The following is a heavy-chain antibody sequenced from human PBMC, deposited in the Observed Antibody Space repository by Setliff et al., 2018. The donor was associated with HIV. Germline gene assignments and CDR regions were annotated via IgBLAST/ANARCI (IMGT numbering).Heavy chain of an antibody. D-gene: IGHD3-22*01. CDR1: GGSIGGYY. Sequence: PSETLSLTCTVSGGSIGGYYWSWIRQPPGKGLEWIGYIYYSGTTNYNPSLESRVSISVDTSKNQFSLKLKSVTAADTAVYYCARDSDGSSYYHFAHWSQGTLVTVSS. V-gene: IGHV4-59*01. CDR3: ARDSDGSSYYHFAH. J-gene: IGHJ4*02. CDR2: IYYSGTT.